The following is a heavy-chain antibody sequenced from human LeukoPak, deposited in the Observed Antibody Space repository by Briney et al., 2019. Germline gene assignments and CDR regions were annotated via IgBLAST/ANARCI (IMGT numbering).Heavy chain of an antibody. CDR1: GGTFSSYA. J-gene: IGHJ4*02. D-gene: IGHD5-12*01. CDR3: ARNLLDIADPWESSGY. CDR2: MNPNSGNT. V-gene: IGHV1-8*02. Sequence: GASVKVSCKASGGTFSSYAISWVRQAPGQGLEWMGWMNPNSGNTGYAQTFQGRVTMTRNNSISTAYMALSSLRSEDTAVYYCARNLLDIADPWESSGYWGQGTLVTVSS.